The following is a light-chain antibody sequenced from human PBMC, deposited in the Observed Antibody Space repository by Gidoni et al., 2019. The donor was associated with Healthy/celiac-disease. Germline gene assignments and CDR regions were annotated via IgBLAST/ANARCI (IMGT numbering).Light chain of an antibody. CDR1: QSVSSSY. Sequence: EIVLTQSPCTLSLSPGERATLSSRASQSVSSSYLAWYQQKPGQAPRLLIYGASSRATGIPDRFSGSGSGTDFTLTISRLEPEDFAVYYCQQYGSSPPLTFGGGTKVEIK. CDR3: QQYGSSPPLT. V-gene: IGKV3-20*01. J-gene: IGKJ4*01. CDR2: GAS.